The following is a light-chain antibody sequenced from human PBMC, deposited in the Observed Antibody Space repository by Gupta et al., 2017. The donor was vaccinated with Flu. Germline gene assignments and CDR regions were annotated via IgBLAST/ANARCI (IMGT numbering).Light chain of an antibody. CDR2: WAS. CDR1: RSVLYNSNNKNY. V-gene: IGKV4-1*01. CDR3: QQYYATASWT. J-gene: IGKJ1*01. Sequence: DIVMTQSPDSLAVSLGDRATINCRSSRSVLYNSNNKNYLAWYQQKPGQPPKLLIYWASTRESGVPDRFSGSGSGTDFTLTISSLQAEDVAVYCCQQYYATASWTFGQGTKVEIK.